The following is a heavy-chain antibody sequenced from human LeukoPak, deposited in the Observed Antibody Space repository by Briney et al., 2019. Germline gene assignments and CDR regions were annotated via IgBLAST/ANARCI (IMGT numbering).Heavy chain of an antibody. CDR1: GFTFTTYG. J-gene: IGHJ4*02. D-gene: IGHD3-10*01. CDR2: ISYDGTYK. Sequence: QPGRSLRLSCAASGFTFTTYGMHWVRQAPGKGLEWVAIISYDGTYKYYVDSVKGRFTISRDNSKNTLYLQMNSLRAEDTAVYYCAGPKFGELLYDYWGQGTLVTVSS. CDR3: AGPKFGELLYDY. V-gene: IGHV3-30*03.